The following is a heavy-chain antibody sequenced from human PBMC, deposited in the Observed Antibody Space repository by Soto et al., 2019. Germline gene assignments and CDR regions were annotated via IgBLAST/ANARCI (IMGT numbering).Heavy chain of an antibody. J-gene: IGHJ4*02. CDR2: ISGYNGNT. Sequence: QVQLVQSGAEVKKPGASVKVSCKASGYTFTSYGISWVRQAPGQGLEWMGWISGYNGNTNYAQKLQGRDTMTTDTSTRTAYMELRRLRSDDTAVYYCARLAQIEVMGGSGYADYWGQGTLVTVSS. V-gene: IGHV1-18*01. CDR1: GYTFTSYG. CDR3: ARLAQIEVMGGSGYADY. D-gene: IGHD5-12*01.